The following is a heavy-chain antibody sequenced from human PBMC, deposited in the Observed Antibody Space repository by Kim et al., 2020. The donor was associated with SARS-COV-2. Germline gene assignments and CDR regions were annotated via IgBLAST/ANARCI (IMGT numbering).Heavy chain of an antibody. CDR3: AAERHYDFWSGYYHRVYYYGMDV. D-gene: IGHD3-3*01. CDR1: GFTFTSSA. V-gene: IGHV1-58*01. J-gene: IGHJ6*02. Sequence: SVKVSCKASGFTFTSSAVQWVRQARGQRLEWIGWIVVGSGNTNYAQKFQERVTITRDMSTSTAYMELSSLRSEDTAVYYCAAERHYDFWSGYYHRVYYYGMDVWGQGTTVTVSS. CDR2: IVVGSGNT.